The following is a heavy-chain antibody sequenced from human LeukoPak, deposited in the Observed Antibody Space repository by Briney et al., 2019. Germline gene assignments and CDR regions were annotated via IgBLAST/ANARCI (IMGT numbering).Heavy chain of an antibody. D-gene: IGHD3-10*01. V-gene: IGHV3-7*01. CDR3: ARPHPNYYGSGSNLD. Sequence: GGSLRLSCAASGFTFSTYWMTWVRQAPGKGLEWVANIKQDGSEKYYVDSVKGRFTISRDNAKNSLYLQMNSLRAEDTAVYYCARPHPNYYGSGSNLDWGQGTLVTVSS. J-gene: IGHJ4*02. CDR2: IKQDGSEK. CDR1: GFTFSTYW.